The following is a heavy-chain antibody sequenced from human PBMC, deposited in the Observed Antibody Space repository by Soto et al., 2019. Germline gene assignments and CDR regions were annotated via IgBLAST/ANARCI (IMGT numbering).Heavy chain of an antibody. D-gene: IGHD3-16*02. V-gene: IGHV4-34*01. CDR2: INHSGST. CDR1: GGSFSGYY. J-gene: IGHJ4*02. Sequence: QVQLQQWGAELLKPSETLSLTCAVYGGSFSGYYWSWIRQPPGKGLEWIGEINHSGSTNYNPSLKSRVTISVDTSKNQFALKLSSVTAADTAVYYCARMAGDYDYIWGSYRLETYFDYWGQGTLVTVSS. CDR3: ARMAGDYDYIWGSYRLETYFDY.